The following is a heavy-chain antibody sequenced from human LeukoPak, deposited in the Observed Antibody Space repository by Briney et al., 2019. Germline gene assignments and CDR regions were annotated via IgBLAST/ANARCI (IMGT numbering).Heavy chain of an antibody. J-gene: IGHJ4*02. CDR1: GFTVSSNY. Sequence: PGGSLRLSCAASGFTVSSNYMSWVRQAPGKGLEWVSVIYSGGSTYYADSVKGRFTISRHNSKNTLYLQMNSLRAEDTAVYYCARERVRGYDSSGYYIYWGQGTLVTVSS. V-gene: IGHV3-53*04. D-gene: IGHD3-22*01. CDR2: IYSGGST. CDR3: ARERVRGYDSSGYYIY.